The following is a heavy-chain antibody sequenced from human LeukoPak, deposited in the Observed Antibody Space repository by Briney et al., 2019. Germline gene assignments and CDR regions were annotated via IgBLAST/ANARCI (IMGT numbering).Heavy chain of an antibody. V-gene: IGHV3-21*01. J-gene: IGHJ4*02. D-gene: IGHD3-9*01. CDR1: GFTFSSYS. CDR2: ISSSSSYI. CDR3: AQLRDILTGDY. Sequence: PGGSLRLSCAASGFTFSSYSMNWVRQAPGKGLEWVSSISSSSSYIYYADSVKGRFTISRDNSKNTLYLQMNSLRAEDTAVYYCAQLRDILTGDYWGQGTLVTVSS.